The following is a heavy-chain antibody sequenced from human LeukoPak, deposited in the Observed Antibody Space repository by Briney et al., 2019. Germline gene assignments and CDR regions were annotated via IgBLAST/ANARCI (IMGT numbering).Heavy chain of an antibody. J-gene: IGHJ4*02. CDR3: ATINSYSSGWYRSRPDY. D-gene: IGHD6-19*01. CDR2: ISRSSSYI. Sequence: GGSLRLSCAASGFTFSSSNMIWVRQAPGKGLEWVSSISRSSSYIYYADSVKGRFTISRDNAKNSLYLQMNSLRAEDTAVYYCATINSYSSGWYRSRPDYWGQGTLVTVSS. CDR1: GFTFSSSN. V-gene: IGHV3-21*01.